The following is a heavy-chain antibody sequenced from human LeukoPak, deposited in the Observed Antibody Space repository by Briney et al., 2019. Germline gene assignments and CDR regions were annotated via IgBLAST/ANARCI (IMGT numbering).Heavy chain of an antibody. D-gene: IGHD6-19*01. CDR2: ISSSSSYI. V-gene: IGHV3-21*01. CDR3: ARESAVEQWLASFDY. J-gene: IGHJ4*02. Sequence: PGGALGLSCAASGFTFCSYSMNWVRQAPGEGVEWVSSISSSSSYIYYADSVKGRFTISRDNAKNSLYLQMNSLRAEDTAVYFCARESAVEQWLASFDYWGQGTLVTVSS. CDR1: GFTFCSYS.